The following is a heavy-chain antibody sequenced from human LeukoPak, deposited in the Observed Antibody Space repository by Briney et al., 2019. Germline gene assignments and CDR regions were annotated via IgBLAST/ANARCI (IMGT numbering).Heavy chain of an antibody. CDR3: AKINRGQVAGHVDF. CDR2: ISAGGGNT. Sequence: GGSLRLSCAASGFTFSSYAMKWVRHSSGKGLDWVSAISAGGGNTYYADSVKGRFTISRDNSKNTLYLHINSLRAEDTALYYCAKINRGQVAGHVDFWGQGTLVSVSS. V-gene: IGHV3-23*01. J-gene: IGHJ4*02. CDR1: GFTFSSYA. D-gene: IGHD6-19*01.